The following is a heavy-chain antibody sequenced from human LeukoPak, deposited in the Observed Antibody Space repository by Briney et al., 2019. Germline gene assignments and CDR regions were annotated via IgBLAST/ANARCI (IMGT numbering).Heavy chain of an antibody. D-gene: IGHD1-26*01. V-gene: IGHV1-8*01. CDR1: GYTFSSYD. J-gene: IGHJ4*02. CDR2: MNPNSGDT. CDR3: ARVGSPLRYGRSVAY. Sequence: ASVKVSCKASGYTFSSYDFNWVRQATGQGLEWMGWMNPNSGDTGYAHKFQGRVTMTRNTSKSTVYMELNSLRSEDTAVYYCARVGSPLRYGRSVAYWGQGTLVTVSS.